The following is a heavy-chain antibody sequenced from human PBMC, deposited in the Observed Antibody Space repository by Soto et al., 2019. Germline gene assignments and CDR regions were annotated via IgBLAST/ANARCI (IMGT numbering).Heavy chain of an antibody. D-gene: IGHD3-10*01. CDR2: IYYSGNT. J-gene: IGHJ6*02. CDR1: GGSISTYS. Sequence: QVQLQESGPGLVKPSETLSLTCTVSGGSISTYSWSWIRQPPGRGLEWIGYIYYSGNTNYTPSLKRRSSISADTSKNQFSLRLSSVTAADTAVYYCARGGREIILGYYAMDVWGQGTTVTVSS. CDR3: ARGGREIILGYYAMDV. V-gene: IGHV4-59*01.